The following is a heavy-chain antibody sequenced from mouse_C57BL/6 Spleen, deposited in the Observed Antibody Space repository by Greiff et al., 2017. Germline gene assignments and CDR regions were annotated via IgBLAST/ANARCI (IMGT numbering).Heavy chain of an antibody. CDR1: GFSLTSYG. V-gene: IGHV2-2*01. CDR3: ARNGFITTVAWYFDV. Sequence: QVQLQQSGPGLVQPSQSLSITCTVSGFSLTSYGVHWVRQSPGKGLEWLGVIWSGGSTDYNAAFISRLSISKDNSKSQVFFKMNSLQADDTAIYYCARNGFITTVAWYFDVWGTGTTVTVSS. J-gene: IGHJ1*03. D-gene: IGHD1-1*01. CDR2: IWSGGST.